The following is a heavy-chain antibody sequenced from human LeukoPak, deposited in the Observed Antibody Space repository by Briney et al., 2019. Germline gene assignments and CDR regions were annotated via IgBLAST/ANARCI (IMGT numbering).Heavy chain of an antibody. J-gene: IGHJ4*02. CDR2: ISGSGGST. CDR3: AKDPRVQGLRWYAGDY. CDR1: GFTFSSYA. V-gene: IGHV3-23*01. D-gene: IGHD4-23*01. Sequence: GGSLRLSCAASGFTFSSYAMSWVRQAPGKGLEWVSAISGSGGSTYYADSVKGRFTISRDNSKNTLYLQMNSLRAEDTAVYYCAKDPRVQGLRWYAGDYWGQGTLVTVSS.